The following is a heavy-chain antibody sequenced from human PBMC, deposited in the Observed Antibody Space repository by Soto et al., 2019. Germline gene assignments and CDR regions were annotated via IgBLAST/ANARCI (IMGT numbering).Heavy chain of an antibody. CDR3: VRDGHCMTTSCYGNWFDP. CDR1: GFTFSTYC. CDR2: INSDASHT. J-gene: IGHJ5*02. Sequence: GGSLRLSCAASGFTFSTYCMHWIRQVPGKGLEWVSRINSDASHTYYADSVKGGFTISRDNAKNTLHLEMNSPRAEDTAVYYCVRDGHCMTTSCYGNWFDPWGQGPMFTVSS. V-gene: IGHV3-74*01. D-gene: IGHD2-2*01.